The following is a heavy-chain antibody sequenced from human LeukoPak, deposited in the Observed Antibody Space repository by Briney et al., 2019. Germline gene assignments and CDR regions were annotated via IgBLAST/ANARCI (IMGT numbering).Heavy chain of an antibody. CDR1: GFTFSSYW. D-gene: IGHD3-9*01. CDR2: ISGDGSST. V-gene: IGHV3-74*01. CDR3: ARDAVTGYLDGGPKYYWFDP. J-gene: IGHJ5*02. Sequence: GASLRLSCAASGFTFSSYWMHWVRPAPGKGLVWVSRISGDGSSTSYADSVKGRFTISRDNAKNTLYLQMNSLRAEDTAVYYCARDAVTGYLDGGPKYYWFDPWGQGTLVTVSS.